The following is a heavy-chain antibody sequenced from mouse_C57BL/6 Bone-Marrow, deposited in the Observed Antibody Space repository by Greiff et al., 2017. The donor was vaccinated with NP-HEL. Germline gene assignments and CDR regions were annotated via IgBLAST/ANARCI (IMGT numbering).Heavy chain of an antibody. D-gene: IGHD4-1*01. CDR3: ARMRDWDWYFDV. CDR1: GYTFTDYY. Sequence: EVKLQQSGPELVKPGASVKISCKASGYTFTDYYMNWVKQSHGKSLEWIGDINPNHGGTSYNQKFKGKATLTVDKSSSTAYMELRSLTAEDSAVYYCARMRDWDWYFDVWGTGTTVTVSS. J-gene: IGHJ1*03. CDR2: INPNHGGT. V-gene: IGHV1-26*01.